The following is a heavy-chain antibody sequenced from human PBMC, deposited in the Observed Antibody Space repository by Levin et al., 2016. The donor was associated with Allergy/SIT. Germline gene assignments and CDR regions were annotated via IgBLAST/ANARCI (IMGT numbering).Heavy chain of an antibody. D-gene: IGHD6-19*01. V-gene: IGHV1-2*02. CDR2: INPNSGGT. CDR3: ARAQAVAGVYYFDY. Sequence: WVRQAPGQGLEWMGWINPNSGGTNYAQKFQGRVTMTRDTSISTAYMELSRLRSDDTAVYYCARAQAVAGVYYFDYWGQGTLVTVSS. J-gene: IGHJ4*02.